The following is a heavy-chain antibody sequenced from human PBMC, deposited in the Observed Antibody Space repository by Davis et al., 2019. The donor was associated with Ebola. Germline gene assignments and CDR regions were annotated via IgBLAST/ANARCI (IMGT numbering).Heavy chain of an antibody. Sequence: ASVKVSCKASGYTFTNYAISWVRQAPGQGLEWMGWISALNGNTHYAQNLQGRLTMTTETSTVTAYMELSSLRSEDTAVYYCARDWGSSTSVSNYYYYGMDVWGQGTTVTVSS. J-gene: IGHJ6*02. CDR1: GYTFTNYA. CDR3: ARDWGSSTSVSNYYYYGMDV. D-gene: IGHD2-2*01. V-gene: IGHV1-18*01. CDR2: ISALNGNT.